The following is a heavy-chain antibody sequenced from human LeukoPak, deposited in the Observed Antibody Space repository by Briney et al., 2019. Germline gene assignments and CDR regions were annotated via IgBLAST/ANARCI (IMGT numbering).Heavy chain of an antibody. CDR1: GFPFSNYL. CDR2: INPDGTTT. J-gene: IGHJ4*02. V-gene: IGHV3-74*01. D-gene: IGHD3-10*01. CDR3: ARGYYGSAYYFDY. Sequence: PRGSLRLSCAVPGFPFSNYLIYWVPPAPGKGLVWLLQINPDGTTTTYADAVKGRFTVSRDNAKNTLYLQMNSMSVEDTAVYYCARGYYGSAYYFDYWGQGTLVTVSS.